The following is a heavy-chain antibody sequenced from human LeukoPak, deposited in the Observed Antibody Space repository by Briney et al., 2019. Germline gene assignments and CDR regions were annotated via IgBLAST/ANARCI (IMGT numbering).Heavy chain of an antibody. J-gene: IGHJ6*03. CDR1: GDSISSSNYY. CDR2: IYYNGAT. CDR3: ARLWAYDLPSHYYYYMDV. V-gene: IGHV4-39*07. Sequence: NPSETLSLTCTVSGDSISSSNYYWGWIRQPPGKGRGWIGAIYYNGATQYNPSLRSRVTMSVDTSQNQFSLKLTSVTAADTAVYYCARLWAYDLPSHYYYYMDVWGKGITVTVSS. D-gene: IGHD3-3*01.